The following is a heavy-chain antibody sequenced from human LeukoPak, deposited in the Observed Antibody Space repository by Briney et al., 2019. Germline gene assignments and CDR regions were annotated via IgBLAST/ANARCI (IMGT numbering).Heavy chain of an antibody. CDR1: GFTFSSYT. V-gene: IGHV3-21*01. Sequence: GGSLRLSCAASGFTFSSYTMNWVRQAPGKGLEWVSSISSSSSYLYYADSLKGRFTISRDNAKNSLHLQMNSLRAEDTAVYYCARVLYSSGWYEGYDSWGQGTLVTDSS. D-gene: IGHD6-19*01. J-gene: IGHJ5*01. CDR2: ISSSSSYL. CDR3: ARVLYSSGWYEGYDS.